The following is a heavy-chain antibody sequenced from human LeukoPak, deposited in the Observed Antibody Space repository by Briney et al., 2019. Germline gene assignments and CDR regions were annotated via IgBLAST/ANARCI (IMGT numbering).Heavy chain of an antibody. CDR3: ARVGQLWLYLSPDY. CDR1: GFTFSSYN. J-gene: IGHJ4*02. D-gene: IGHD5-18*01. CDR2: ISSSSTI. Sequence: GGSLRLSCAASGFTFSSYNMNWVRQAPGKGLEWVSYISSSSTIYYADSVKGRFTISRDNAKNSMYLQMNSLRAEDTAVYYCARVGQLWLYLSPDYWGQGTLVTVSS. V-gene: IGHV3-48*01.